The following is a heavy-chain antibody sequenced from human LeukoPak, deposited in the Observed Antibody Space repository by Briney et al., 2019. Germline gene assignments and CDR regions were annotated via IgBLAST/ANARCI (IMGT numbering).Heavy chain of an antibody. CDR1: GFTFSSYA. D-gene: IGHD2-2*01. V-gene: IGHV3-30*04. J-gene: IGHJ4*02. CDR2: TSSDESSK. Sequence: GRSLRLSCAASGFTFSSYAMNWVRQAPGKGLEWVAVTSSDESSKYYADPVKGRFTISRDNSKNTVFLQMNSLRPEDTAVYYCANGGVPAAAAYYFDYWGQGTLVTVSS. CDR3: ANGGVPAAAAYYFDY.